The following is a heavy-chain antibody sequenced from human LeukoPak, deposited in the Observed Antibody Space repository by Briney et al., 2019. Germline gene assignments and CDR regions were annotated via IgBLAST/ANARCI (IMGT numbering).Heavy chain of an antibody. CDR1: GGSIISSHW. CDR3: AREAGASGWLDY. J-gene: IGHJ4*02. Sequence: PSETLSLTCAVSGGSIISSHWWSWVRPSPGKGLEWIGEIHHSGSINYNPSLKSRITISIDQSQNQISLKLNSVSATDTAVYYCAREAGASGWLDYWGQGTLVTVSS. V-gene: IGHV4-4*02. D-gene: IGHD6-19*01. CDR2: IHHSGSI.